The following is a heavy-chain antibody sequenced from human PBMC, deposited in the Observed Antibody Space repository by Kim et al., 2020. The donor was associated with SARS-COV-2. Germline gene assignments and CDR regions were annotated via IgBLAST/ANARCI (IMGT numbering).Heavy chain of an antibody. Sequence: GGSLRLSCAASGFTFSSYAMHWVRQAPGKGLEWVAVISYDGSNKYYADSVKGRFTISRDNSKNTLYLQMNSLRAEDTAVYYCARGLNYDILTGYIDYWG. CDR1: GFTFSSYA. D-gene: IGHD3-9*01. CDR3: ARGLNYDILTGYIDY. V-gene: IGHV3-30*04. CDR2: ISYDGSNK. J-gene: IGHJ4*03.